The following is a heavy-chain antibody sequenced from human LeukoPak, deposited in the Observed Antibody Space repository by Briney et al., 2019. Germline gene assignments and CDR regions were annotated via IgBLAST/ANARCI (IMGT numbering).Heavy chain of an antibody. J-gene: IGHJ4*02. D-gene: IGHD6-19*01. CDR2: ITEDGSGK. V-gene: IGHV3-7*01. CDR3: AKARYSSGLDY. Sequence: GGSLRLSCAASGFTFSTYRMAWVRQAPGKGLKWVATITEDGSGKYHVDSVRGRFTVSRDNTNKLLFLQMNSLRAEDTAVYHCAKARYSSGLDYWGQGTLVSVSS. CDR1: GFTFSTYR.